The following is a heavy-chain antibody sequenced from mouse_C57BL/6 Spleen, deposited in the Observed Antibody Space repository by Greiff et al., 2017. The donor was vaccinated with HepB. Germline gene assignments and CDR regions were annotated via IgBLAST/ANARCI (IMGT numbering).Heavy chain of an antibody. CDR1: GYAFSSSW. Sequence: VQLQQSGPELVKPGASVKISCKASGYAFSSSWMNWVKQRPGKGLEWIGRIYPGDGDTNYNGKFKGKATLTADKSSSTAYMQLSSLTSEDSAVYFCARYGYQFFFFAYWGQGTLVTVSA. D-gene: IGHD2-2*01. CDR3: ARYGYQFFFFAY. J-gene: IGHJ3*01. V-gene: IGHV1-82*01. CDR2: IYPGDGDT.